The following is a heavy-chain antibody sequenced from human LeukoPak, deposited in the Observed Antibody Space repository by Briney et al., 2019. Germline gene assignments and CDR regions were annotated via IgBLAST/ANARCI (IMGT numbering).Heavy chain of an antibody. D-gene: IGHD2-2*01. CDR2: INPSGGST. V-gene: IGHV1-46*01. J-gene: IGHJ6*02. CDR3: ASSRSLGYCSSTSCYFPYYYYYGMDV. Sequence: GASVKVSCKASGYTFTSYYMHWVRQAPGQGLEWMGIINPSGGSTSYAQKFQGRVTMTRDTSTSTVYMELSSLRSEDTAVYYCASSRSLGYCSSTSCYFPYYYYYGMDVWGQGTTVTVSS. CDR1: GYTFTSYY.